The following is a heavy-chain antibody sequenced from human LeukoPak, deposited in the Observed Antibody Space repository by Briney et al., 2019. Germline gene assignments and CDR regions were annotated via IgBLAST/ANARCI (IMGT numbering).Heavy chain of an antibody. J-gene: IGHJ4*02. V-gene: IGHV3-48*01. D-gene: IGHD6-19*01. CDR1: GFTINIYS. CDR2: LSRGTTII. Sequence: GGSLRLSCAASGFTINIYSMNWVRQAPGKGLEWISYLSRGTTIIYYADSVKGRFTISRDNAKNSLYLQMNSLRAEDTAMYYCARSGWYDDFDYLGQGTPVTVSS. CDR3: ARSGWYDDFDY.